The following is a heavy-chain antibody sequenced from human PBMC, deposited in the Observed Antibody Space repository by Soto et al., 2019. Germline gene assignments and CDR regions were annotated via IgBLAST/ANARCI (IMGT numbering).Heavy chain of an antibody. CDR1: GFTFSDYY. J-gene: IGHJ4*02. CDR2: ISSSSSYT. D-gene: IGHD1-26*01. V-gene: IGHV3-11*06. CDR3: ASMGKVGATGLVDY. Sequence: QVQLVESGGGLVKPGGSPRLSCAASGFTFSDYYMSWIRQAPGKGLEWVSYISSSSSYTNYADSVKGRFTISRDNAKNSLYLQMNSLRAEDTAVYYCASMGKVGATGLVDYWGQGTLVTVSS.